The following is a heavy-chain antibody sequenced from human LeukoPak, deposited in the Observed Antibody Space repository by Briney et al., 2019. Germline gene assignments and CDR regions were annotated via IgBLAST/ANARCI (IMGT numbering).Heavy chain of an antibody. J-gene: IGHJ4*02. CDR3: ARAYWSGKFYFFDY. CDR1: GGSISSGDYY. Sequence: SETLSLTCTVSGGSISSGDYYWSWLRQPPGKGLEGFVYIYYRGNTYYNPSLKSQRTISRDTSKKQFSLKLSSVTVADTAVYYCARAYWSGKFYFFDYWGQGTLVTVSS. D-gene: IGHD3-3*01. V-gene: IGHV4-30-4*08. CDR2: IYYRGNT.